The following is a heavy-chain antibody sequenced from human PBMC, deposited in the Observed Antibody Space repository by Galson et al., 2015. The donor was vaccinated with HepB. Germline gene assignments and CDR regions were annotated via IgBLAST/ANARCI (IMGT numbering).Heavy chain of an antibody. Sequence: SLRLSCAASGFTFSSYSMNWVRQAPGKGLEWVSYISSSSSTIYYADSVKGLFTISRDNAKNSLYLQMNSLRAEDTAVYYCAREGYYDSSGYYPFDYWGQGALVTVSS. CDR2: ISSSSSTI. V-gene: IGHV3-48*01. CDR3: AREGYYDSSGYYPFDY. J-gene: IGHJ4*02. D-gene: IGHD3-22*01. CDR1: GFTFSSYS.